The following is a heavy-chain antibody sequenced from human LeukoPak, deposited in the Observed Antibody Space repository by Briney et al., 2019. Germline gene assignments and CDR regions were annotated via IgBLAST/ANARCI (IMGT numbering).Heavy chain of an antibody. CDR1: GDTVSSNSAA. V-gene: IGHV6-1*01. D-gene: IGHD6-13*01. J-gene: IGHJ5*02. Sequence: SQTLSLTSAISGDTVSSNSAAWNWIRQSPSRGLEWLGRTYYRSKWYNDDAVSVKSRITINPDTSKNQFSLQLNSVTPEDTAVYYCARAGPDSSSWYRGAFDPWGQGTLVTVSS. CDR3: ARAGPDSSSWYRGAFDP. CDR2: TYYRSKWYN.